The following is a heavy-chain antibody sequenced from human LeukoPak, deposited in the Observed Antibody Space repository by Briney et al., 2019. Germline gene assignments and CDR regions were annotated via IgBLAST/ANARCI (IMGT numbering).Heavy chain of an antibody. CDR2: IYYSGST. V-gene: IGHV4-59*01. J-gene: IGHJ4*02. D-gene: IGHD6-19*01. CDR3: ARTFRGGWYYFDY. CDR1: GASISNYY. Sequence: SETLSLTCTVSGASISNYYWSWIRQPPGKGLEWIAFIYYSGSTNYNPSLKSRVTISVGTSKSQFSLSLSSVTAADTAVYYCARTFRGGWYYFDYWGQGTLVTVSS.